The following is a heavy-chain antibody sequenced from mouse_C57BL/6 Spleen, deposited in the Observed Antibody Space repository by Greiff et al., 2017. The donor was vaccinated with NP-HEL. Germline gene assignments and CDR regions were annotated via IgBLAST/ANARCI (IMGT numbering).Heavy chain of an antibody. J-gene: IGHJ2*01. Sequence: QVQLQQPGAELVKPEASVKMSCKASGYTFTSYWITWVKQRPGQGLEWIGDIYPGSGSTNYNEKLKRKATLTVDTLSNTAYMQLSSLTSENSAVYSCARGDYCDGSFYFDYWGQGTTLTVSS. CDR2: IYPGSGST. CDR3: ARGDYCDGSFYFDY. D-gene: IGHD1-1*01. CDR1: GYTFTSYW. V-gene: IGHV1-55*01.